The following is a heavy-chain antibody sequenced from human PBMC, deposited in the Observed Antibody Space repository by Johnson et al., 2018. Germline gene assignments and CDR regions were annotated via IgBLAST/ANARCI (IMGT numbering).Heavy chain of an antibody. CDR1: GFSFNNYA. D-gene: IGHD1-26*01. CDR3: AKARIPTDDDAFDI. J-gene: IGHJ3*02. V-gene: IGHV3-30-3*01. CDR2: ISFDGTNK. Sequence: QVQLVQSGGGVVQPGRSXRLSCAASGFSFNNYAMHWVRQAPGKGLEWVAVISFDGTNKYYADSMKGRFTISSDNSKNTLYMQMNSLRAEDTAVYYCAKARIPTDDDAFDIWGQGTMVTVSS.